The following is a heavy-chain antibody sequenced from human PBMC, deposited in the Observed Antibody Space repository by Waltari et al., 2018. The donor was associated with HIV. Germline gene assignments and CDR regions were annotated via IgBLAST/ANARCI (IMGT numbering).Heavy chain of an antibody. CDR1: GYTFTSYA. CDR2: INAGNGNT. J-gene: IGHJ5*02. D-gene: IGHD6-6*01. Sequence: QVQLVQSGAEVKKPGASVKVSCKASGYTFTSYAMHWVRQAPGQRLEWMGWINAGNGNTKYSQKFQGRVTITRDTSASTAYMELSSLRSEDTAVYYCARDLVVGLFDPWGQGTLVTVSS. CDR3: ARDLVVGLFDP. V-gene: IGHV1-3*01.